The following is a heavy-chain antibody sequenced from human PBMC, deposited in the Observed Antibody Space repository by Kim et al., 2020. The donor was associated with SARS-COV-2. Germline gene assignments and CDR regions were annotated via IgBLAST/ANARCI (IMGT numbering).Heavy chain of an antibody. Sequence: GGSLRLSFAASGFTFSRHWMTWVRQAPGKGLEWVAHIKEDGSDKNYVDPVKGRFTISRDNAKNSLYLQMSNLRAEDTAVYFCAILGTSGLASWGQGTLVTVSS. V-gene: IGHV3-7*03. D-gene: IGHD2-2*01. CDR1: GFTFSRHW. CDR3: AILGTSGLAS. CDR2: IKEDGSDK. J-gene: IGHJ4*02.